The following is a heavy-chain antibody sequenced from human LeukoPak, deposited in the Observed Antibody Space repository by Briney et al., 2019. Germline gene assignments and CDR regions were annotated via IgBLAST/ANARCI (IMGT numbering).Heavy chain of an antibody. J-gene: IGHJ2*01. D-gene: IGHD6-19*01. CDR3: ARFHSGPSGWYVLWYFDL. CDR1: GGSVSSYY. CDR2: IYNSEST. Sequence: SETLSLTCTVSGGSVSSYYWSWIRQPPGKGLEWIGYIYNSESTNYNSPLKSRVTMSVDTSKNQFFLKLSSVTAADTAVYYCARFHSGPSGWYVLWYFDLWGRGTLVTVSS. V-gene: IGHV4-4*09.